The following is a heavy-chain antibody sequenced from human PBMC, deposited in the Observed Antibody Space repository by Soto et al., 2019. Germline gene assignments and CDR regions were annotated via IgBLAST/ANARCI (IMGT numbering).Heavy chain of an antibody. CDR2: NNHSGST. CDR1: GGSFSGYY. V-gene: IGHV4-34*01. J-gene: IGHJ5*02. CDR3: ASLPRKRLSA. D-gene: IGHD3-16*02. Sequence: QVQLQQWGAGLLKPSETLSLTCAVYGGSFSGYYWSWIRQHPGKGLEWIGENNHSGSTNYNPSLKSRLTIAVDTPKNQNTLTLSSVTAADTAVYYRASLPRKRLSAWGQGTLVTVSS.